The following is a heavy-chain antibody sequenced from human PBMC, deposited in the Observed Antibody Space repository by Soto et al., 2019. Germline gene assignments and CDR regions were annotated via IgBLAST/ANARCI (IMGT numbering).Heavy chain of an antibody. J-gene: IGHJ5*02. D-gene: IGHD6-25*01. CDR2: IYTSGST. CDR3: ARDLPLSIAAEGRWFDP. CDR1: GGSISSYY. V-gene: IGHV4-4*07. Sequence: SETLSLTCTVSGGSISSYYWSWIRQPAGKGLEWIGRIYTSGSTNYNPSLKSRVTMSVDTSKNQFSLKLSSVTAADTAVYYCARDLPLSIAAEGRWFDPWGQGTLVTVSS.